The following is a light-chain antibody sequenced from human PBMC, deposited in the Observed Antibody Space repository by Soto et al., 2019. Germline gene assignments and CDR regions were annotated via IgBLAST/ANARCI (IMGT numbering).Light chain of an antibody. J-gene: IGLJ1*01. CDR2: EVS. CDR3: SSYTSSSIDYV. CDR1: SSDVGGYNY. V-gene: IGLV2-14*01. Sequence: QSALTQPASVSGSPGQSITISCTGTSSDVGGYNYFSWSQQHPGKAPKLMIYEVSNRPSGVSNRFSGSKSGNTASLTISGLQAEDEADYYCSSYTSSSIDYVFGTGTKLTAL.